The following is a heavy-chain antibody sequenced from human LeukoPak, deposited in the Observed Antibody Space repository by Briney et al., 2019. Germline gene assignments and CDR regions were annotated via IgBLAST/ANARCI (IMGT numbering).Heavy chain of an antibody. CDR2: INPNSGGT. Sequence: ASVKVSCKASGYTFTGYYMHWVRQAPGQGLEWMGWINPNSGGTNYAQKFQGRVTMTRDTSISTAYMELSRLRSDDTAVYYCARVQYSSSWYGTNAFDIWGQGTMVTVSS. CDR1: GYTFTGYY. J-gene: IGHJ3*02. D-gene: IGHD6-13*01. V-gene: IGHV1-2*02. CDR3: ARVQYSSSWYGTNAFDI.